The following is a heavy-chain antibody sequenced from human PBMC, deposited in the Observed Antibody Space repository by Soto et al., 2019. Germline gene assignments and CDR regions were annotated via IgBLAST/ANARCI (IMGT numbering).Heavy chain of an antibody. J-gene: IGHJ4*02. D-gene: IGHD2-15*01. CDR1: GYTFTSYY. Sequence: ASVKVSCKASGYTFTSYYMHWVRQAPGQGLEWMGIINPSGGSTSYAQKFQSRVTMTRDTSTSTVYMELSSLRSEDTAVYYCARVPRSGGSCYWGQGTLVTVSS. CDR2: INPSGGST. CDR3: ARVPRSGGSCY. V-gene: IGHV1-46*01.